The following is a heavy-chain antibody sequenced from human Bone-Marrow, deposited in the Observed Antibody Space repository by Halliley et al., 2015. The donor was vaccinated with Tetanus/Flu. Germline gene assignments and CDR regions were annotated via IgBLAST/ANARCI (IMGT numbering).Heavy chain of an antibody. CDR1: GGTFNNYA. J-gene: IGHJ4*02. D-gene: IGHD2-2*01. Sequence: QVQLVQSGAEVKKPGSSVRVSCKASGGTFNNYAICWVRQAPGQGLEWMGGIISVFGTTNYAQKFQGRVTITADESTRTAYMELSSLTFEDTALYYCARAGKYQLLNPDYWGQGTLVTVSS. CDR2: IISVFGTT. CDR3: ARAGKYQLLNPDY. V-gene: IGHV1-69*01.